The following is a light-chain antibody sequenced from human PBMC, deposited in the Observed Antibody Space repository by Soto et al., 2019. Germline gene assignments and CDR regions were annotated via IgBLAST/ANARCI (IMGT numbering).Light chain of an antibody. Sequence: DIVLTQSPATLSVSPGESATLSCRASQSVSRALAWYQHVPGQAPRLLIYDSSTRATGVPARFSGSGSGTRFTLTISSLQSEDFAVYYCQQYGSSPRTFGQGTKVEIK. J-gene: IGKJ1*01. CDR1: QSVSRA. CDR2: DSS. V-gene: IGKV3-15*01. CDR3: QQYGSSPRT.